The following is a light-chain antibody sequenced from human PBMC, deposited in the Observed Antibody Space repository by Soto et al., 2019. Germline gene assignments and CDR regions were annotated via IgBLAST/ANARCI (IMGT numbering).Light chain of an antibody. V-gene: IGKV4-1*01. CDR2: WAS. CDR3: QQYERTPPT. Sequence: DIVMTQSPDSLAVSLGERATINCKSSQSVLYSSNNKNYLAWYQQRPGQPPKLLIYWASTRESGVPDRFSGSWSGTDFTLTITSLQAEDVAVYYCQQYERTPPTFGQGTKLELK. J-gene: IGKJ2*01. CDR1: QSVLYSSNNKNY.